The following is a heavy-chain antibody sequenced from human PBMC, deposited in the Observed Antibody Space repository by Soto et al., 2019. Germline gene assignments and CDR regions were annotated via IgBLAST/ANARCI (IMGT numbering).Heavy chain of an antibody. Sequence: RGSQRISCQASGVNFENYVIHWVRQAPGKGLEWVAVITYDGSFQYYADSVKGRFTISRDNSKNTLSLHLNTLKPEDTAVYHCAKDRVGGTFYTPLAFWGQGTLVNVSS. V-gene: IGHV3-30*18. CDR2: ITYDGSFQ. CDR3: AKDRVGGTFYTPLAF. D-gene: IGHD1-7*01. CDR1: GVNFENYV. J-gene: IGHJ4*02.